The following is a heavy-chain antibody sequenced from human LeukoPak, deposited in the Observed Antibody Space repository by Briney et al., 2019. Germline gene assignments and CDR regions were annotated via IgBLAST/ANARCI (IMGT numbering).Heavy chain of an antibody. D-gene: IGHD1-7*01. J-gene: IGHJ4*02. CDR3: ARGLSGTTGFDY. Sequence: SVMVSCKASGYTFTSYDINWVRQAAGHGLEWMGWMNPESANTAYEQKCQGRVTMTRNTSISAAYMEPSSLRSDDTAVYYCARGLSGTTGFDYWGQGTLVTVSS. CDR2: MNPESANT. CDR1: GYTFTSYD. V-gene: IGHV1-8*01.